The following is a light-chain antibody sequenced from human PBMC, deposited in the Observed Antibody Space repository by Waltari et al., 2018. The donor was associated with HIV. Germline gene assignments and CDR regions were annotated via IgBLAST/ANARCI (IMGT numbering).Light chain of an antibody. CDR3: AAWDDSLNEV. CDR2: SHN. J-gene: IGLJ2*01. V-gene: IGLV1-44*01. CDR1: SSNIGSNT. Sequence: QSVLTQPPSASGTPGQRVTIPCSRSSSNIGSNTVTGYQQPPGTAPKPLIYSHNRRPSGVPDRFSGSKSGTSASLAISGLQSEDEADYYCAAWDDSLNEVFGGGTKLTVL.